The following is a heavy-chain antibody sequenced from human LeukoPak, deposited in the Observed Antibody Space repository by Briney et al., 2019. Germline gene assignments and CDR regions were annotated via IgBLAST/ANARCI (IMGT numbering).Heavy chain of an antibody. CDR3: ARGSTSFAGFDY. CDR2: IYYSGST. J-gene: IGHJ4*02. V-gene: IGHV4-30-4*01. D-gene: IGHD2-2*01. Sequence: SETLSLTCTVSGGSISSGDYYWSWIRQPPGEGLEWIGYIYYSGSTYYNPSLKSRVTISVDTSKNQFSLKLSSVTAADTAVYYCARGSTSFAGFDYWGQGTLVTVSS. CDR1: GGSISSGDYY.